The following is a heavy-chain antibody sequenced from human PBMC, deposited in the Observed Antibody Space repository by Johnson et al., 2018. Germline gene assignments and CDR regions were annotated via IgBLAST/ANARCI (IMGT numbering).Heavy chain of an antibody. D-gene: IGHD2-8*01. CDR3: ARGNGHGFDM. CDR2: INSDGSDT. CDR1: GFIFSSYW. Sequence: VQLVESGGGLVQPGGSLRLSCAASGFIFSSYWMHWVRQAPGKGLVWLSRINSDGSDTSYADSVKGRFTMSRDNAKNTLFLQMNSLRVDDTAVYYCARGNGHGFDMGGQGTMVAVSS. V-gene: IGHV3-74*02. J-gene: IGHJ3*02.